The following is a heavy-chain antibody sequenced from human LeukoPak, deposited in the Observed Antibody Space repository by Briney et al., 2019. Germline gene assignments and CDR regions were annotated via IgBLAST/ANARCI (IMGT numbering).Heavy chain of an antibody. CDR2: INPNSGGT. CDR3: ARPLGYCSGGSCYGNYFEH. V-gene: IGHV1-2*06. Sequence: ASVKVSCKASGYTFTGYYMHWVRQAPGQGVEWMGRINPNSGGTNYAQKFQGRVTMTRDTSISTAYMELSRLRSDDTAVYYCARPLGYCSGGSCYGNYFEHWGQGTLVTVSS. D-gene: IGHD2-15*01. CDR1: GYTFTGYY. J-gene: IGHJ4*02.